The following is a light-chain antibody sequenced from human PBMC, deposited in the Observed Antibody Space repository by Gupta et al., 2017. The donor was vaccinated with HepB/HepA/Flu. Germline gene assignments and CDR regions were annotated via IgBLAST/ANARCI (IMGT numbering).Light chain of an antibody. CDR3: ETWEDSRSGHAV. CDR2: NNN. Sequence: STLTQPPSVAGTPVQRVTIPCSGSTSYIGKSTVNWYRQLPPTAPNILIYNNNPRHSGVPERVAGSKSGTSAALAISGLRSEEEATYYCETWEDSRSGHAVFGGGTKLSVL. V-gene: IGLV1-44*01. J-gene: IGLJ2*01. CDR1: TSYIGKST.